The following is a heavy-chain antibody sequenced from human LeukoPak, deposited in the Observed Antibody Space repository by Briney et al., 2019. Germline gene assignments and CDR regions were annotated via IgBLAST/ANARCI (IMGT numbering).Heavy chain of an antibody. V-gene: IGHV1-69*13. D-gene: IGHD1-14*01. CDR3: AGSYNTYYAQDY. Sequence: ASVKVSCKASGGTFSSYAISWVRQAPGQGLEWMGGIIPIFGTANYAQKFQGRVTITADESTSTAYMELSSLSSEDTAVYYCAGSYNTYYAQDYWGQGALVTVSS. J-gene: IGHJ4*02. CDR1: GGTFSSYA. CDR2: IIPIFGTA.